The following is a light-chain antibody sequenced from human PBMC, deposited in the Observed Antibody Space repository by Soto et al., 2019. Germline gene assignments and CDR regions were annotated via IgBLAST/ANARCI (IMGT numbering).Light chain of an antibody. V-gene: IGKV3-11*01. J-gene: IGKJ1*01. CDR2: DAS. CDR1: QSVSSY. Sequence: EIVLTPSPATLSLSPGERATLSCRASQSVSSYLAWYQQKPGQAPRLLIYDASNRATGIPARFSGSGSGTDFTLTISSLEPEDFAVYYCQQRSNWPPSTFGQGTKVDIK. CDR3: QQRSNWPPST.